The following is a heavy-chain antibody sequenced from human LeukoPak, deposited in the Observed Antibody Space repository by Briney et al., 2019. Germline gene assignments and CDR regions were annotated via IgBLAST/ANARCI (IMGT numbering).Heavy chain of an antibody. J-gene: IGHJ4*02. CDR3: AKDSSDFYYFDY. CDR2: ISGSGGST. CDR1: GFTFSSYW. D-gene: IGHD3/OR15-3a*01. Sequence: PGGSLRLSCAASGFTFSSYWMHWVRQAPGKGLVWVSAISGSGGSTYYADSVKGRFTISRDNSKNTLYLQMNSLRAEDTAVYYCAKDSSDFYYFDYWGQGTLVTVSS. V-gene: IGHV3-23*01.